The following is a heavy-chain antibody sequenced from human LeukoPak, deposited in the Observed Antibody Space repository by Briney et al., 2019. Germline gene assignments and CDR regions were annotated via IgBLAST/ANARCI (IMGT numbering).Heavy chain of an antibody. CDR1: GFTFTNFP. D-gene: IGHD6-19*01. V-gene: IGHV1-18*01. CDR2: ISAYYGNT. J-gene: IGHJ4*02. Sequence: ASVKVSCKASGFTFTNFPMQWVRQARGQRLEWMGWISAYYGNTNYAQKLQGRVAMTTDTSTTAAYMELRSLKSDDTAVYYCARDGDSSGWPNDYWGQGTLVTVSS. CDR3: ARDGDSSGWPNDY.